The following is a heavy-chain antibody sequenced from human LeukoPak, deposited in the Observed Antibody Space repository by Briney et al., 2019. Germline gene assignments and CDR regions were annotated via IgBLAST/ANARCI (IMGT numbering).Heavy chain of an antibody. CDR3: ARGVELVATTRYFDY. CDR1: GFTFSSYA. D-gene: IGHD5-12*01. V-gene: IGHV3-30*04. CDR2: ISYDGSNK. Sequence: GGSLRLSCAASGFTFSSYAMHWVRQAPGKGLEWVAVISYDGSNKYYADSVKGRFTISRDNSKNTLYLQMNSLRAEDTAVYYCARGVELVATTRYFDYWGQGTLVTVSS. J-gene: IGHJ4*02.